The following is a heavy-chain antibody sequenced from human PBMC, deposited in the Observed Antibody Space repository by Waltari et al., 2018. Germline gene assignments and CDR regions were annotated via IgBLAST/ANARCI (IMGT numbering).Heavy chain of an antibody. CDR2: IDHTGST. CDR1: GGFITTTYY. D-gene: IGHD1-26*01. J-gene: IGHJ4*02. CDR3: ASAPSGSYGHN. V-gene: IGHV4-39*07. Sequence: QLQLQESGPGLVKPSATLSLTCTVSGGFITTTYYWGWIRQPPGKGLEWIGSIDHTGSTYYNPSLKSRVTISVDTSNTSENQFSLKLTSVTAADTAVYYCASAPSGSYGHNWGQGALVTVSS.